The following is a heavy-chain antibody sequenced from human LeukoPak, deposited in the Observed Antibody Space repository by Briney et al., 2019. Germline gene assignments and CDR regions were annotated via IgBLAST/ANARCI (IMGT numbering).Heavy chain of an antibody. D-gene: IGHD3-22*01. J-gene: IGHJ4*02. CDR1: GFTFSSYW. CDR3: ARVPDSSGYPAEDY. Sequence: PGGSLRLSCAASGFTFSSYWMSWVRQAPGKGLEWVANIKQDGSEKYYVDSVKGRFTISRDNAKNSLYLQMNSLRAEDTAVYYCARVPDSSGYPAEDYWGQGTLVTVSS. V-gene: IGHV3-7*01. CDR2: IKQDGSEK.